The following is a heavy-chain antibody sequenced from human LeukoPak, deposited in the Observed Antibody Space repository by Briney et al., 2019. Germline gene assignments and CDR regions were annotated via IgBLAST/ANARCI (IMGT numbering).Heavy chain of an antibody. Sequence: GGSLRLSCAASGFTFSSYWMHWVRQAPGKGLVWVSRINSDGSSTSYADSVKGRFTISRDNAKNTLYLQMNSLRAEDTAVYYCARASAYLLRLHYYYGIDVWGQGTTVTVSS. D-gene: IGHD2-2*01. J-gene: IGHJ6*02. CDR3: ARASAYLLRLHYYYGIDV. CDR1: GFTFSSYW. CDR2: INSDGSST. V-gene: IGHV3-74*01.